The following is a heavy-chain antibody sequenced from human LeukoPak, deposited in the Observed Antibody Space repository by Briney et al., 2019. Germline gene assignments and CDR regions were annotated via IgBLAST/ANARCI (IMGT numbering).Heavy chain of an antibody. CDR3: ARGDRGPHHYNWFDP. CDR1: GDSISGANYY. D-gene: IGHD1-14*01. Sequence: SETLSLTCTVSGDSISGANYYWTWIRQPADKGLEWIGRISTSGSTSYDPSLKSRVTISVDTSKNQFSLKLSSVTAADTAVYYCARGDRGPHHYNWFDPWGQGTLVTVSS. J-gene: IGHJ5*02. V-gene: IGHV4-61*02. CDR2: ISTSGST.